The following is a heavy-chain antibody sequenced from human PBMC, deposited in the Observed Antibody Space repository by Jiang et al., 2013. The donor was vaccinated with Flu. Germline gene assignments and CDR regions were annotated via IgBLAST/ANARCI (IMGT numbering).Heavy chain of an antibody. CDR1: GYSISSGYY. V-gene: IGHV4-38-2*01. CDR2: IYHSGST. CDR3: ARLITSYFDY. D-gene: IGHD2-8*01. Sequence: GLVKPSETLSLTCAVSGYSISSGYYWGWIRQPPGKGLEWIGSIYHSGSTYYNPSLKSRVTISVDTSKNQFSLKLSSVTAADTAVYYCARLITSYFDYWGQGTLVTVSS. J-gene: IGHJ4*02.